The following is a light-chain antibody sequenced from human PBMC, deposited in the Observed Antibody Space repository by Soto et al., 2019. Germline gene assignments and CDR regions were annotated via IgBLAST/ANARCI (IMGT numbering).Light chain of an antibody. J-gene: IGKJ4*01. CDR1: QSVSSGY. V-gene: IGKV3-15*01. CDR3: QQYNNWPLT. Sequence: EIVLTQSLGTLSLSPGERATLSCRASQSVSSGYLAWYQQKPDQAPRLLIYGISTRATDIPARFSGSGSGTEFTLTISSLQSEDFAVYYCQQYNNWPLTFGGGTKVDIK. CDR2: GIS.